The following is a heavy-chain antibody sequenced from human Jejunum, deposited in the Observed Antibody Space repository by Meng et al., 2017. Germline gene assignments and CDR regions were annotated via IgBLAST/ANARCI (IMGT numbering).Heavy chain of an antibody. D-gene: IGHD2-21*02. V-gene: IGHV1-46*01. CDR3: ARVTGATADLWYFDL. CDR1: GYTFTFTNYH. Sequence: QVQLVQSGAEVKKPGASVKVSCTASGYTFTFTNYHRHWVRQAPGRGLEWMGIINPNSGSTTYAQKFQGRLSMASDTSTSTVYMELRSLTSEDTAVYYCARVTGATADLWYFDLWGRGTLVTVSS. J-gene: IGHJ2*01. CDR2: INPNSGST.